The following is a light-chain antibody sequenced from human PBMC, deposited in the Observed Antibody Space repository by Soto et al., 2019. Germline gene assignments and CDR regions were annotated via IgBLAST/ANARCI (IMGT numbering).Light chain of an antibody. V-gene: IGKV1-5*01. J-gene: IGKJ1*01. Sequence: DIQMTQSPSTLSASVGDRVTITCRASQTISSWLAWYQQKPGKAPKLLIYNASTLKSGVPSRFSGSGSGTEFTLTISSLQPDDFATYYCQQYISYSQTFGQGTKVDIK. CDR3: QQYISYSQT. CDR1: QTISSW. CDR2: NAS.